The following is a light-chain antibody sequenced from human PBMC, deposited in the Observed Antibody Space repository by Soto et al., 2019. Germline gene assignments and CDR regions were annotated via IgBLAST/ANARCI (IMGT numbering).Light chain of an antibody. V-gene: IGKV1-39*01. CDR1: QSISTY. J-gene: IGKJ4*01. CDR3: QQTHTTFT. Sequence: DIQMTQSPSSLSASVVDRVTITCRASQSISTYLNWYQQKPGKVPKLLIYAASSLQSGVPSRFSGSGSGTDFTLTISSLQPEDFATYYCQQTHTTFTFGGGTKVDIK. CDR2: AAS.